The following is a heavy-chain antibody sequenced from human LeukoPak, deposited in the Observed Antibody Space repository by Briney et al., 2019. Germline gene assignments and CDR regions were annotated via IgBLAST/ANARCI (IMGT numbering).Heavy chain of an antibody. CDR1: GFTFSSYG. CDR2: IKSKNHGGTI. V-gene: IGHV3-15*01. CDR3: TGFGEGY. J-gene: IGHJ4*02. Sequence: ERSLRLSCAASGFTFSSYGAHWVRQAPGKGLEWVGLIKSKNHGGTIDYAEPVKGRFTISRDDSKNTLYLQMNSLKTEDTAVYYCTGFGEGYWGQGTPVTVSS. D-gene: IGHD3-10*01.